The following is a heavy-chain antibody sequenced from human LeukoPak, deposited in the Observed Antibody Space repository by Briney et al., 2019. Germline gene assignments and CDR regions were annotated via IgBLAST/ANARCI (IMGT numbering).Heavy chain of an antibody. CDR3: ATWFGEDAFDI. D-gene: IGHD3-10*01. V-gene: IGHV3-48*04. J-gene: IGHJ3*02. CDR1: GFTFSGYS. CDR2: ISSSSSTI. Sequence: GGSLRLSCAASGFTFSGYSMNWVRQAPGKGLEWVSYISSSSSTIYYADSVKGRFTISRDNAKNSLYLQMNSLRAEDTAVYYCATWFGEDAFDIWGQGTMVTVSS.